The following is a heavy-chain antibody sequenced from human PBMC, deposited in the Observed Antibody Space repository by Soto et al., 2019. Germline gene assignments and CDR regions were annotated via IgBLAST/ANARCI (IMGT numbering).Heavy chain of an antibody. V-gene: IGHV4-39*01. J-gene: IGHJ4*02. CDR2: IYYSGST. CDR3: ARDDYSNYDYDY. Sequence: SETLSLTCTVSGGSISSSSYYWGWIRQPPGKGLEWIGSIYYSGSTYYNPSLKSRVTISVDTSKNQFSLKLSSVTAADTAVYYCARDDYSNYDYDYWGQGTLVT. D-gene: IGHD4-4*01. CDR1: GGSISSSSYY.